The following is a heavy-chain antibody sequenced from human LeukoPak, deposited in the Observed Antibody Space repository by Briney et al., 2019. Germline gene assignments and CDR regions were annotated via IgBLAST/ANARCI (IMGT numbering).Heavy chain of an antibody. V-gene: IGHV4-59*01. J-gene: IGHJ4*02. CDR1: GGSIDTYY. D-gene: IGHD5-24*01. CDR3: ARGDGYNSGYFEY. Sequence: SETPSLTCTVSGGSIDTYYWSWIRQSPGKGLVWIAYTYYGGTNYNPSLKSRVTISVDTSKNQFSLNLRSATAADTAVYYCARGDGYNSGYFEYRGQGTLVTVSS. CDR2: TYYGGT.